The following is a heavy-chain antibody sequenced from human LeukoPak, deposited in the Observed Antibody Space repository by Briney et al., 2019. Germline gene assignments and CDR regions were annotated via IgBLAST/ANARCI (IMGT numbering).Heavy chain of an antibody. Sequence: GGSLRLSCAASGFTFSSYGMHWVRQAPGKGLEWVAVISYDGSNKYYADSMKGRFTISRDNSKNTLYLQMNSLRAEDTAVYYCAKPPWGGSDAPDYWGQGTLVTVSS. V-gene: IGHV3-30*18. J-gene: IGHJ4*02. D-gene: IGHD2-15*01. CDR3: AKPPWGGSDAPDY. CDR2: ISYDGSNK. CDR1: GFTFSSYG.